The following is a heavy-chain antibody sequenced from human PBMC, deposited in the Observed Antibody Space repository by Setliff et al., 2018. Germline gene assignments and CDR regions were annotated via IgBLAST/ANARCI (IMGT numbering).Heavy chain of an antibody. V-gene: IGHV4-34*01. Sequence: SETLSLTCAVYGGSFSGYYWSWIRQPPGKGLEWIGEINHSGSTNYNPSLEGRVTISVDTSKNQFSLKLSSVTAADTAVYYCASARVLRYFDWLSPDAFDIWGQGTMVTVSS. CDR3: ASARVLRYFDWLSPDAFDI. J-gene: IGHJ3*02. CDR1: GGSFSGYY. CDR2: INHSGST. D-gene: IGHD3-9*01.